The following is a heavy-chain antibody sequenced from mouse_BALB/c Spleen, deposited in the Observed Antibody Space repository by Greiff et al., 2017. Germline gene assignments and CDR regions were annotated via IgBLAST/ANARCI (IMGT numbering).Heavy chain of an antibody. Sequence: DVKLVESGGGLVKPGGSLKLSCAASGFTFSSYAMSWVRQTPEKRLEWVASISSGGSTYYPDSVKGRFTISRDNARNILYLQMSSLRSEDTAMYYCARGDYDGFSYAMDYWGQGTSVTVSS. D-gene: IGHD2-4*01. CDR2: ISSGGST. CDR3: ARGDYDGFSYAMDY. V-gene: IGHV5-6-5*01. CDR1: GFTFSSYA. J-gene: IGHJ4*01.